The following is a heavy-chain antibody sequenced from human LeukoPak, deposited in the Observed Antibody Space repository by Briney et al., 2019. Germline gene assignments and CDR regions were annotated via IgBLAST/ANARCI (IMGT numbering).Heavy chain of an antibody. CDR3: ARGRDGYISYYFDY. V-gene: IGHV4-38-2*01. CDR2: IYHSGST. D-gene: IGHD5-24*01. CDR1: GYSISSGYY. Sequence: SETLSLTCAVSGYSISSGYYWGWIRQPPVKGLEWIGSIYHSGSTYYNPSLKSRVTISVDTSKNQFSLKLGSVTAADTAVYYCARGRDGYISYYFDYSGQGTLVTVSS. J-gene: IGHJ4*02.